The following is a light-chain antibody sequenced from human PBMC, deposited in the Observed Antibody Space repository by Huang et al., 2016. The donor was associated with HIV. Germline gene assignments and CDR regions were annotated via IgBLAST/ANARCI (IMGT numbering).Light chain of an antibody. CDR3: QQRYNWPT. Sequence: EIVLTQSPATLSLSPGERATLSCRASQSVSTYLAWYQQKPGQAPRLLIYDASNRATGIPARFSGSGSRTDFTLTISSLEPEDFVVYYCQQRYNWPTFGQGTRLEIK. J-gene: IGKJ5*01. CDR1: QSVSTY. CDR2: DAS. V-gene: IGKV3-11*01.